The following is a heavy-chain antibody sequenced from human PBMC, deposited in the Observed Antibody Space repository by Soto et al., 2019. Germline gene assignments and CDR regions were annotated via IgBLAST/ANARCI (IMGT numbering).Heavy chain of an antibody. CDR1: EFAFSTYW. J-gene: IGHJ6*02. V-gene: IGHV3-74*01. CDR3: ARDKAYGLDV. Sequence: EVQLVESGGGLVQPGGSLRLSCAASEFAFSTYWMHWVRQVPGKGLVWVSRINGDGITTSYADSVKGRFTTSRDNAENILYLQMNSLRAEDTAVYYCARDKAYGLDVWGQGTTVTVSS. CDR2: INGDGITT.